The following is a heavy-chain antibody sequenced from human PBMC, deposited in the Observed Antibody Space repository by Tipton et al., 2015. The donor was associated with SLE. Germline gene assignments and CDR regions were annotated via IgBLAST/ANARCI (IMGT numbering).Heavy chain of an antibody. D-gene: IGHD6-6*01. Sequence: TLSLTCTVSGGSISSSSYYWGWIRPPPGKGLEWIGSIYYSGSTYYNPSLKSRVTISVDTSKNQFSLKLSSVTAADTAVYYCARELQQLVAFDIWGQGTMVTVSS. CDR3: ARELQQLVAFDI. V-gene: IGHV4-39*07. CDR2: IYYSGST. CDR1: GGSISSSSYY. J-gene: IGHJ3*02.